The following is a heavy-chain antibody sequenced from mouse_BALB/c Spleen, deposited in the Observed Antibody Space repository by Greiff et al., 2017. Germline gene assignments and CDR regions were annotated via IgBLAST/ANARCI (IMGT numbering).Heavy chain of an antibody. D-gene: IGHD2-1*01. J-gene: IGHJ2*01. CDR1: GYSFTDYI. V-gene: IGHV1-39*01. CDR2: INPYYGST. Sequence: VHVKQTGPELVKPGASVKISCKASGYSFTDYIMLWVKQSHGKSLEWIGNINPYYGSTSYNLKFKGKATLTVDKSSSTAYMQLNSLTSEDSAVYYCARGGNYDYWGQGTTLTVSS. CDR3: ARGGNYDY.